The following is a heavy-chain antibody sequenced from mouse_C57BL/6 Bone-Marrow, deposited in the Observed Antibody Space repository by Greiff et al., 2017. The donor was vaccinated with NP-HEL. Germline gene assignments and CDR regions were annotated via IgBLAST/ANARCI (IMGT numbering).Heavy chain of an antibody. CDR2: IYPGGGYT. CDR3: ARIYYSNLFDY. Sequence: VKLVESGAELVRPGTSVKMSCKASGYTFTNYWIGWAKQRPGHGLEWIGDIYPGGGYTNYNEKFKGKATLTADKSSSTAYMQFSSLTSEDSAIYYCARIYYSNLFDYWGKGTTLTVSS. V-gene: IGHV1-63*01. CDR1: GYTFTNYW. D-gene: IGHD2-5*01. J-gene: IGHJ2*01.